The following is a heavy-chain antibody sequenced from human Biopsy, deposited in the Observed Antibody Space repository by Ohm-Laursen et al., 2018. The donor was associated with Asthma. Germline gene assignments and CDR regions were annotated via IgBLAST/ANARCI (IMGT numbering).Heavy chain of an antibody. CDR2: ISVYNGNT. Sequence: SVKVSCKTSGYTFNSAGITWVRQAPGQGLERMGWISVYNGNTRVAQKLQDRVTMITDTSTSTAYMELRSLRSDDTAVYFCARAVDYSHYYGIDVWGQGTTVTVS. J-gene: IGHJ6*02. CDR1: GYTFNSAG. V-gene: IGHV1-18*01. CDR3: ARAVDYSHYYGIDV. D-gene: IGHD3-10*01.